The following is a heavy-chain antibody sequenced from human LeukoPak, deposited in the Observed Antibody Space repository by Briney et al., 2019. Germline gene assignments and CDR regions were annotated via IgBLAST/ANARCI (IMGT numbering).Heavy chain of an antibody. Sequence: PGGSLRLSCAASGFTFTTYAMGWVRQSPGKGLEWVSSISGGGGGTYYTEFVKGWFTISRDNSKNTLYLQMNSLRAEDTAVYYCAKFYDILTGYFDHWGQGTLVTVSS. CDR3: AKFYDILTGYFDH. D-gene: IGHD3-9*01. CDR1: GFTFTTYA. J-gene: IGHJ4*02. V-gene: IGHV3-23*01. CDR2: ISGGGGGT.